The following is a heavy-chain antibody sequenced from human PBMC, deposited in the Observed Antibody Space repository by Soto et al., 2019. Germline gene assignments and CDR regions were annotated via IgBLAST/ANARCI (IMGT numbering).Heavy chain of an antibody. Sequence: GGSLRLSCAASGFTFSSYSMNWVRQAPGKGLEWVSYISSSSSTIYYADSVKGRFTISRDNAKNSLYLQMNSLRDEDTAVYYCARETYYDFWSGYYNYYYGMDVWGQGTTVTVSS. CDR3: ARETYYDFWSGYYNYYYGMDV. CDR2: ISSSSSTI. J-gene: IGHJ6*02. V-gene: IGHV3-48*02. CDR1: GFTFSSYS. D-gene: IGHD3-3*01.